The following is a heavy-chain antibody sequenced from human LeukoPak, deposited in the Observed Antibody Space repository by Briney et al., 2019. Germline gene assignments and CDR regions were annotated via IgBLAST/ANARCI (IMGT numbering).Heavy chain of an antibody. CDR2: IYPGDSDT. CDR3: ARYEYSSSSESQDAFDI. D-gene: IGHD6-6*01. CDR1: GYSFSSYW. V-gene: IGHV5-51*01. Sequence: GESLKISCKGSGYSFSSYWIGWVRQMPGKGLEWMGIIYPGDSDTRYSPSFQGQVTISADKSIGTAYLQWSSLKASDTAMYYCARYEYSSSSESQDAFDIWGQGTMVTVSS. J-gene: IGHJ3*02.